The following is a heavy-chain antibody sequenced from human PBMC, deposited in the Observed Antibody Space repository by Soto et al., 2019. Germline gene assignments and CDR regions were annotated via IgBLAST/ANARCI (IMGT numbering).Heavy chain of an antibody. D-gene: IGHD2-15*01. Sequence: PGESLKISCTASGYCFASYWLGWVRQIPGKGLEWMGLISPDDSDTRYSPSFRGQVTISADKSSNTAYLQWSSMQASDTAMYFCASQDIVPNPLRGVYFDIWAQGALVTVSS. J-gene: IGHJ4*02. CDR1: GYCFASYW. CDR3: ASQDIVPNPLRGVYFDI. V-gene: IGHV5-51*01. CDR2: ISPDDSDT.